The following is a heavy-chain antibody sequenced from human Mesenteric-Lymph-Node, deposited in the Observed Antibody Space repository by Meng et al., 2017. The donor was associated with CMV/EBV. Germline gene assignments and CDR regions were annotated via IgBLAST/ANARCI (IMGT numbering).Heavy chain of an antibody. V-gene: IGHV1-69*05. CDR3: ARVSRKLYYDFWSGSDGDHYNYAMDV. CDR2: IIPIFGTP. Sequence: SVKVSCKASGGTFSSYAISWVRQATGQGLEWVGGIIPIFGTPKYAQEFQGRVTISTDESASTVYMELGSLRSEDTAMYYCARVSRKLYYDFWSGSDGDHYNYAMDVWGQGTTVTVSS. J-gene: IGHJ6*02. CDR1: GGTFSSYA. D-gene: IGHD3-3*01.